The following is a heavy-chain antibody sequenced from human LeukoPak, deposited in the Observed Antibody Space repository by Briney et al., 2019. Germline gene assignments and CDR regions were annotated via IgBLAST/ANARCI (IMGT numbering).Heavy chain of an antibody. CDR3: ARNKRGLPRIGFDY. Sequence: GGSLRLSCAASGFTFSSYGMHWVRQAPGKGLEWVAVIWYDGSNKYYADSVKGRFTISRDNSKNTLYLQMNSLRAEDTAVYYCARNKRGLPRIGFDYWGQGTLVTVSS. D-gene: IGHD1-26*01. J-gene: IGHJ4*02. CDR1: GFTFSSYG. CDR2: IWYDGSNK. V-gene: IGHV3-33*01.